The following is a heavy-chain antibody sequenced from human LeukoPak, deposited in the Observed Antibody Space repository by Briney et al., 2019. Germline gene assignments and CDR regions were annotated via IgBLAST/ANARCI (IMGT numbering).Heavy chain of an antibody. Sequence: PGGSLRLSCAASGFTFSSYAMHWVRQAPGKGLEYVSAISSDGVHTFYAESVKGRFTISRDNSKNTLFLQMGSLRAEDMAVYSCARVRAAGNGFDIWGQGTMVTVSS. J-gene: IGHJ3*02. CDR3: ARVRAAGNGFDI. CDR2: ISSDGVHT. V-gene: IGHV3-64*02. D-gene: IGHD6-13*01. CDR1: GFTFSSYA.